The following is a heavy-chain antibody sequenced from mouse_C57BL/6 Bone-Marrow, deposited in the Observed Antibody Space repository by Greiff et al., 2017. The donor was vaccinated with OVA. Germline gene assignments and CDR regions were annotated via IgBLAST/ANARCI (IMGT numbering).Heavy chain of an antibody. CDR2: IDPSDSYT. CDR3: AGSHDGSSY. Sequence: QVQLQQPGAELVRPGTSVKLSCKASGYTFTSYWMHWVKQRPGQGLEWIGVIDPSDSYTNYNQKFKGKATLTVDTSSSTAYMQLSSLTSEDSAVYYCAGSHDGSSYWGQGTTLTVSS. CDR1: GYTFTSYW. V-gene: IGHV1-59*01. J-gene: IGHJ2*01. D-gene: IGHD1-1*01.